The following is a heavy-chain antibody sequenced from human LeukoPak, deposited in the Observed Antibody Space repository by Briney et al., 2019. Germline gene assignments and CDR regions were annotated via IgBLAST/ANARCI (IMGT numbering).Heavy chain of an antibody. D-gene: IGHD3-10*01. Sequence: GGSLRLSCAASGFTFSSYAMSWVRQAPGKGLEWVSAISGSGGSTYYADSVKGRFTISRDNSKNTLYLQMNSLRAEDTAVYYCARAVTMVRGVIINYYYYMDVWGKGTTVTVSS. V-gene: IGHV3-23*01. CDR1: GFTFSSYA. CDR2: ISGSGGST. J-gene: IGHJ6*03. CDR3: ARAVTMVRGVIINYYYYMDV.